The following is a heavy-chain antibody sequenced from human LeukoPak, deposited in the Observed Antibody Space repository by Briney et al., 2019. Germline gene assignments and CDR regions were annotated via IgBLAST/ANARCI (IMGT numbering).Heavy chain of an antibody. CDR1: GFTFSRYS. Sequence: GGSLRLSCAASGFTFSRYSMNWVRQAPGMGLEWVSSISSVSSTIHHADSVQGRFTISRDNAKNSLYLQMNSLRAEDTAVYYCARVESESGDSSGYLAFDIWGQWTMVTVSS. CDR2: ISSVSSTI. CDR3: ARVESESGDSSGYLAFDI. V-gene: IGHV3-48*01. D-gene: IGHD3-22*01. J-gene: IGHJ3*02.